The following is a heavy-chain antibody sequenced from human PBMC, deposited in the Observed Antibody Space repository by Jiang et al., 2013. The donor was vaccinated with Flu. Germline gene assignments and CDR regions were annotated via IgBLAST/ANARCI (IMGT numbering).Heavy chain of an antibody. CDR1: GYTFTGYY. J-gene: IGHJ6*02. CDR2: INPNSGGT. D-gene: IGHD3-9*01. CDR3: ARDVLRYFDWLLTYYYYGMDV. V-gene: IGHV1-2*04. Sequence: SCKASGYTFTGYYMHWVRQAPGQGLEWMGWINPNSGGTNYAQKFQGWVTMTRDTSISTAYMELSRLRSDDTAVYYCARDVLRYFDWLLTYYYYGMDVWGQGTTVTVSS.